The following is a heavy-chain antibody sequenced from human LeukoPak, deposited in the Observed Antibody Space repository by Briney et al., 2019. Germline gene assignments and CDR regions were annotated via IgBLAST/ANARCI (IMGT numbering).Heavy chain of an antibody. CDR2: INPSGGST. J-gene: IGHJ3*02. CDR1: GYTFTNYY. Sequence: ASVKVSCKASGYTFTNYYIHWVRQAPGQGLEWMGIINPSGGSTSYAQKFQGRVTMTRDTSTSTVYMELSSLRSEDTAVYYCAGGTTNTKGAFDMWGQGTMVTVSS. D-gene: IGHD2-8*01. CDR3: AGGTTNTKGAFDM. V-gene: IGHV1-46*01.